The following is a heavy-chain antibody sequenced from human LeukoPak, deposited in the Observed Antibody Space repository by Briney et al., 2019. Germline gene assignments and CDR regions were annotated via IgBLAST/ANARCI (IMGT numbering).Heavy chain of an antibody. Sequence: GGSLRLSCAASGFTFSSHGMHWVRQAPGKGLEGVAVIWYDGSNKYYADSVKGRFTISRDNSKNTLYLQTNSLRAEDTAVYYCARDGTGSNSGWYIHWGQGALVTVSS. CDR2: IWYDGSNK. CDR3: ARDGTGSNSGWYIH. CDR1: GFTFSSHG. J-gene: IGHJ4*02. V-gene: IGHV3-33*01. D-gene: IGHD6-19*01.